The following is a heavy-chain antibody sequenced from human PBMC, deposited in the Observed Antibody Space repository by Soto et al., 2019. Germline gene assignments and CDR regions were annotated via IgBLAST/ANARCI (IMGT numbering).Heavy chain of an antibody. J-gene: IGHJ4*02. CDR1: GYTFTSYA. CDR3: ARDLGGWPDY. Sequence: ASVKVSCKASGYTFTSYAMHWVRQAPGQRLEWMGWINAGNGKTKYSQKFQGRVTITRDTSASTANMELRSLRSEDTAVYYCARDLGGWPDYWGQGTLVTVSS. V-gene: IGHV1-3*01. CDR2: INAGNGKT. D-gene: IGHD2-15*01.